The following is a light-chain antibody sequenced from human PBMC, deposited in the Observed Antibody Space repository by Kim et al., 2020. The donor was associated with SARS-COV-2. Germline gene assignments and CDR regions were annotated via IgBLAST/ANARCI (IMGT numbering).Light chain of an antibody. CDR1: ALPKQY. CDR2: KDS. Sequence: SYELTQPPSVSVSPGQTARITCSGDALPKQYAYWYQQKPGQAPVLMIYKDSERPSGIPERFSGSSSGTTVTLTISGVQAEDEADYYCQSADSSGTSWVFGGGTKLTVL. CDR3: QSADSSGTSWV. V-gene: IGLV3-25*03. J-gene: IGLJ3*02.